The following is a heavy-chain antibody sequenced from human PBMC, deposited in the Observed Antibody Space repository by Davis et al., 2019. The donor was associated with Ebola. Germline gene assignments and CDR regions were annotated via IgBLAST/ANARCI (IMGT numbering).Heavy chain of an antibody. D-gene: IGHD5-12*01. J-gene: IGHJ4*02. Sequence: MPSETLSLTCAVYGGSFSGYYWSWIRQPPGKGLEWIGEINHSGSTNYNPSLKSRVTISVDTSKNQFSLKLSSVTAADTAVYYCARLITGYDPDYWGQGTLVTVSS. V-gene: IGHV4-34*01. CDR3: ARLITGYDPDY. CDR2: INHSGST. CDR1: GGSFSGYY.